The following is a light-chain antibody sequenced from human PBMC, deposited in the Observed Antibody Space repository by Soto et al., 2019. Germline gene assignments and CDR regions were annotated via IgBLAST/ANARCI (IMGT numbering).Light chain of an antibody. J-gene: IGLJ1*01. V-gene: IGLV2-14*01. Sequence: QSVLTQPASVSGSPGQSITISCTGTSSDIGAYKHVSWYQQHPGKAPKLMIYEVSNRPSGVSNRFSGSKSGNTASLTISGLQAEDEADYYCSSYTTSSTQVFGTGTKATVL. CDR3: SSYTTSSTQV. CDR2: EVS. CDR1: SSDIGAYKH.